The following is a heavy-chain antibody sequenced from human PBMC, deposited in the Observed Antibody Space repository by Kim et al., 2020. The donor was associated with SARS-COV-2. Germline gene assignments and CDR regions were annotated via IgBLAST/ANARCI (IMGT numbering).Heavy chain of an antibody. CDR2: IYYSGST. J-gene: IGHJ6*02. Sequence: SETLSLTCTVSGGSISSGGYYWSWIRQHPGKGLEWIGYIYYSGSTYYNPSLKSRVTISVDTSKNQFSLKLSSVTAADTAVYYCAKYSSSLNYYYYGMDVWGQGTTVTVSS. V-gene: IGHV4-31*03. CDR3: AKYSSSLNYYYYGMDV. D-gene: IGHD6-6*01. CDR1: GGSISSGGYY.